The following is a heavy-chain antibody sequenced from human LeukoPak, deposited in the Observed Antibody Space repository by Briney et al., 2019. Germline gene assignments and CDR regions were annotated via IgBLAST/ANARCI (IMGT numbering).Heavy chain of an antibody. CDR2: ISSSGSTI. CDR3: ARDAGLFAPGIAVADAFDI. CDR1: GFTFSDYY. Sequence: PGGSLRLSCAASGFTFSDYYMSWIRQAPGKGLEWVSYISSSGSTIYYADSVKGRFTISRDNAKNSLYLQMNSLRAEDTAVYYCARDAGLFAPGIAVADAFDIWGQGTMVTVSS. D-gene: IGHD6-19*01. J-gene: IGHJ3*02. V-gene: IGHV3-11*04.